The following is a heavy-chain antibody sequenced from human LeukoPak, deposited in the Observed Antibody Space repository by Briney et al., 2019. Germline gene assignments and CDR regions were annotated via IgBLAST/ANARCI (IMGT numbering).Heavy chain of an antibody. D-gene: IGHD5-12*01. CDR2: ISAYNGNT. CDR1: GYTFTSYG. CDR3: ARSSGYSGYDPFDY. J-gene: IGHJ4*02. V-gene: IGHV1-18*01. Sequence: ASVKVSCKASGYTFTSYGISWVRQAPGQGLEWMGWISAYNGNTNYAQKLQGRVTMTTDTSTSTAYMELSSLRSEDTAVYYCARSSGYSGYDPFDYWGQGTLVTVSS.